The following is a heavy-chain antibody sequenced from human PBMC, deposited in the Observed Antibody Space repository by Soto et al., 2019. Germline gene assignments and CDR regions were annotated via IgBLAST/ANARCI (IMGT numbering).Heavy chain of an antibody. CDR2: IYYSGST. CDR3: AKDSTVTTSLYSYYYGLDV. Sequence: SETLSLTCTVSGGSVSSGSYYWSWIRQPPGKGLEWIGYIYYSGSTNYNPSLKSRVTISVDTSKNQFSLKLSSVTAADTAVYYCAKDSTVTTSLYSYYYGLDVWGQGTTVTVSS. D-gene: IGHD4-17*01. J-gene: IGHJ6*02. CDR1: GGSVSSGSYY. V-gene: IGHV4-61*01.